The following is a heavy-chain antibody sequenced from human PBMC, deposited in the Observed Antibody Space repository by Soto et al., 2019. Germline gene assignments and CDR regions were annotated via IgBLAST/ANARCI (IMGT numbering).Heavy chain of an antibody. CDR3: ARDRHKYYDFWSGYYSYYGMDV. J-gene: IGHJ6*02. CDR1: GGSISSYY. Sequence: SETLSLTCTVSGGSISSYYWSWIRQPPGKGLEWIGYIYFSGSTNYNPSLKSRVTISVDTSKNQFSLKLSSVTAADTAVYYCARDRHKYYDFWSGYYSYYGMDVWGQGTTVTVSS. V-gene: IGHV4-59*01. D-gene: IGHD3-3*01. CDR2: IYFSGST.